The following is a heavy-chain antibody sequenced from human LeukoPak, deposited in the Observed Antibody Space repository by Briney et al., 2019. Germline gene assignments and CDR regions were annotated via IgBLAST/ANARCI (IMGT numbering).Heavy chain of an antibody. V-gene: IGHV3-15*07. CDR1: GFTFSNAW. J-gene: IGHJ4*02. Sequence: SGGSLRLSCAASGFTFSNAWMNWVRQAPGKGLEWVGRIKSKTDGGTTDYAAPVKGRFTISRDDSKNTLYLQMNSLKTEDTAVYYCTRDLAGLVQDPGGYFDYWGQGTLVTVSS. CDR3: TRDLAGLVQDPGGYFDY. CDR2: IKSKTDGGTT. D-gene: IGHD6-19*01.